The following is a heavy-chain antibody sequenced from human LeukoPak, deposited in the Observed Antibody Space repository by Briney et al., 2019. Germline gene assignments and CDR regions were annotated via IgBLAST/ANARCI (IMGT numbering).Heavy chain of an antibody. V-gene: IGHV3-7*03. CDR1: GFSLSRYY. CDR2: IHQDGSAK. J-gene: IGHJ4*02. Sequence: GGSLRLSCAASGFSLSRYYMSWVRQAPGKGLQWVATIHQDGSAKYYVDSVKGRFTISRDNSKNTLYLQMNSLRAEDTAVYFCARGLPITLVRGVEGYYFDYWGQGTLVTVSS. D-gene: IGHD3-10*01. CDR3: ARGLPITLVRGVEGYYFDY.